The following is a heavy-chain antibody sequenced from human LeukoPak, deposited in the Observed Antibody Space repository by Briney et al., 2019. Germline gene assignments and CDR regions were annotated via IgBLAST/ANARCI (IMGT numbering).Heavy chain of an antibody. CDR1: GFTFSSYA. CDR2: ISGSGGST. J-gene: IGHJ6*02. D-gene: IGHD3-10*01. Sequence: GGSLRLSCAASGFTFSSYAMSWVRQAPGKGLEWVSAISGSGGSTYYADSVKGRFTISRDNSKNTLYLQMSSLRAEDTAVYYCAKGMRVDGSGSYYKNYYYYGMDVWGQGTTVTVSS. V-gene: IGHV3-23*01. CDR3: AKGMRVDGSGSYYKNYYYYGMDV.